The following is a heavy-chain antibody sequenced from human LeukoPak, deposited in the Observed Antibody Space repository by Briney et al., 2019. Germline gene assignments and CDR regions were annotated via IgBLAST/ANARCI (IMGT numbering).Heavy chain of an antibody. CDR3: ARDLSGVDYAFYI. J-gene: IGHJ3*02. V-gene: IGHV3-48*01. Sequence: PGGSLRLSCAASGFTFRPYSMNWVPQAPGKGLEWVPHNSSSSSTIYYADSVKGRYTISRHNAKHLLYLQMNRLRPDDKSFYYCARDLSGVDYAFYIWGQGKMVSFS. CDR1: GFTFRPYS. D-gene: IGHD3-3*01. CDR2: NSSSSSTI.